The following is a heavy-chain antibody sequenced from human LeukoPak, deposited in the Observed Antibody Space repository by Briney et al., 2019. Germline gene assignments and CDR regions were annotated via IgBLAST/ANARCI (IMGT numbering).Heavy chain of an antibody. CDR2: IYYSGST. CDR3: ARDPYCSSTSCLGFDI. V-gene: IGHV4-31*03. J-gene: IGHJ3*02. D-gene: IGHD2-2*01. CDR1: GGSISSGGYY. Sequence: SETLSLTCTVSGGSISSGGYYWSWIRQHPGKGLEWIGYIYYSGSTYYNPSLKSRVTISVDTSKNQFSLKLSSVTAADTAVYYCARDPYCSSTSCLGFDIWGQGTMVTVSP.